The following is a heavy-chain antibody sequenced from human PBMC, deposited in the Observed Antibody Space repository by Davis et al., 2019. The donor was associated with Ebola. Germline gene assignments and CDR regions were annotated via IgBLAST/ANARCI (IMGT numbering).Heavy chain of an antibody. J-gene: IGHJ4*02. CDR2: IGTAGDT. CDR3: ARGIGAHYGDYLDY. V-gene: IGHV3-13*01. Sequence: GESLKISCAASGFTFSSYDMHWVRQATGKGLEWVSAIGTAGDTYYPGSVKGRFTISRENAKNSLYLQMNSLRAGDTAVYYCARGIGAHYGDYLDYWGQGTLVTVSS. D-gene: IGHD4-17*01. CDR1: GFTFSSYD.